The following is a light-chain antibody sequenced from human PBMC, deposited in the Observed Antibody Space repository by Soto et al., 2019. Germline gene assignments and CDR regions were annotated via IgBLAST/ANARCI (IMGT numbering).Light chain of an antibody. Sequence: EIVMTQSPATLSVSPGERATLSCRASQSVSSNLAWYQQKPGQAPRLLIYGASTRATGIPDRFSGSGSGTDFTLTISRLEPEDFAVYYCGQFVSAPPRTFGQGTKVDIK. CDR3: GQFVSAPPRT. CDR2: GAS. V-gene: IGKV3-20*01. J-gene: IGKJ1*01. CDR1: QSVSSN.